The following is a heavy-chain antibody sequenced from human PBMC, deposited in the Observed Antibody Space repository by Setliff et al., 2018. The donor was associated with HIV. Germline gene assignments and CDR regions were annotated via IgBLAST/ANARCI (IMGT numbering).Heavy chain of an antibody. D-gene: IGHD1-1*01. CDR1: GGSFSGYC. CDR2: IQHSGRT. J-gene: IGHJ5*02. V-gene: IGHV4-34*01. Sequence: SETLSLTCAVYGGSFSGYCWSWIRQPPGKGLEWIGEIQHSGRTNYNPSLKSRVTTSVDTSKNQFSLNLSSVTAADTAVYYCAQEERDAYNYWFDPWGQGTLVTVSS. CDR3: AQEERDAYNYWFDP.